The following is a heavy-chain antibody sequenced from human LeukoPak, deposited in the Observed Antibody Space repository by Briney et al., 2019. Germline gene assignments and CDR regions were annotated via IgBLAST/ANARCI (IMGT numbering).Heavy chain of an antibody. CDR1: GFTFSTYS. CDR3: AKGSDSSGWYPYHFDY. Sequence: GGSLRLSCAASGFTFSTYSMNWVRQAPGKGLEWVSTIRTSSSYIYYADSVKGRFSISRDNSKNTLYLQMNSLRAEDTAVYYCAKGSDSSGWYPYHFDYWGQGTLVTVSS. CDR2: IRTSSSYI. V-gene: IGHV3-21*04. D-gene: IGHD6-19*01. J-gene: IGHJ4*02.